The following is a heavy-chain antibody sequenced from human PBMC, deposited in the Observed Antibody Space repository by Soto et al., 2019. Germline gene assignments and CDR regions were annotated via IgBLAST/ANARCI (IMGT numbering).Heavy chain of an antibody. CDR2: ISSTGNTI. J-gene: IGHJ4*02. CDR3: AEMSSEIYYGPVFS. Sequence: QVQLVESGGGLVQTSGSLRIACVASGFTFSDYYMSWVRQAPGKGLEWVSYISSTGNTIYYPGSVKGRFTISRDNAKNTVYLEMNSLRAADTALYFCAEMSSEIYYGPVFSWGKGTLVTVSS. CDR1: GFTFSDYY. V-gene: IGHV3-11*01. D-gene: IGHD1-26*01.